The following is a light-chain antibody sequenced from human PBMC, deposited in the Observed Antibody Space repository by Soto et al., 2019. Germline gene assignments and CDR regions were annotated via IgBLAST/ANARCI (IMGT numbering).Light chain of an antibody. Sequence: DIQMTQSPSSLSASVGERVTISCRASQDISNYLNWYQQRPGKAPKPLIYDASNLERGVPSRFSGTRSGTHFTFAITSLQREDVATYYCLQSDSLPITFGQGTRLEI. V-gene: IGKV1-33*01. CDR1: QDISNY. CDR2: DAS. J-gene: IGKJ5*01. CDR3: LQSDSLPIT.